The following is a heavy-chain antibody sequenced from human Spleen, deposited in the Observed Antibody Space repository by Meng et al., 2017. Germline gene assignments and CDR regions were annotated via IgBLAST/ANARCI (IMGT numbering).Heavy chain of an antibody. V-gene: IGHV6-1*01. CDR2: TYYRSKWYN. J-gene: IGHJ4*02. Sequence: SETLSLTCAISGDSVSSNSAVWNWIRQSPSRGLEWLGRTYYRSKWYNDYAGSVKSRITINPDTSKNQFSLQLNSVTPEDTAVYYCARGSMRRGYCSGGSCYPYGHDYWGQGTLVTVSS. D-gene: IGHD2-15*01. CDR3: ARGSMRRGYCSGGSCYPYGHDY. CDR1: GDSVSSNSAV.